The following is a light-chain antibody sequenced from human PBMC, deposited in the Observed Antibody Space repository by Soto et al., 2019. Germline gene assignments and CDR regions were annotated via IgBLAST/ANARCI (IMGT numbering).Light chain of an antibody. J-gene: IGLJ3*02. CDR2: EVS. V-gene: IGLV2-14*01. CDR1: SSDVGGYNY. CDR3: AAWHDSLNGPV. Sequence: QSVLTQPASVSGSPGQSITISCTGTSSDVGGYNYVSWYQQHPGKAPKLMIYEVSNRPSGVPDRFSGSKSGTSASLAISGLQSEDEADYYCAAWHDSLNGPVFGGGTKVTVL.